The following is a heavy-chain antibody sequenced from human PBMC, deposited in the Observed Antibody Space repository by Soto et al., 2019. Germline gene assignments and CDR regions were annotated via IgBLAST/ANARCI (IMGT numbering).Heavy chain of an antibody. CDR2: MNPNSGNT. CDR3: ARGILLKMFGVGIIGHDYYMAV. Sequence: QVQLVQSGPEVKKPGASVKVSCKASGYTFTSYDINWVRQATGQGLEWMGRMNPNSGNTDYAGKFQGRVTMTRNNAINTAYMELSSLTSEDTAVYYCARGILLKMFGVGIIGHDYYMAVWGTGTTVIASS. V-gene: IGHV1-8*01. D-gene: IGHD3-3*01. J-gene: IGHJ6*03. CDR1: GYTFTSYD.